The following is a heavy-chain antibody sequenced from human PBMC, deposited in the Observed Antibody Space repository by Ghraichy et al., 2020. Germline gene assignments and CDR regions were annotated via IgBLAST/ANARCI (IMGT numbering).Heavy chain of an antibody. J-gene: IGHJ6*02. CDR1: GFTFSSYA. V-gene: IGHV3-23*01. CDR2: ISGSGGST. CDR3: AKRFYGVVPAENYYYYGMDV. Sequence: GGSLRLSCAASGFTFSSYAMSWGRQAPGKGLEWVSAISGSGGSTYYADSVKGRFTISRDNSKNTLYLQMNSLRAEDTAVYYCAKRFYGVVPAENYYYYGMDVWGQGTTVTVSS. D-gene: IGHD2-2*01.